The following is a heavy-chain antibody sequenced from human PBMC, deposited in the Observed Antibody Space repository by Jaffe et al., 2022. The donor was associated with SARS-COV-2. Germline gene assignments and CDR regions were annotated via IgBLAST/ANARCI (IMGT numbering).Heavy chain of an antibody. CDR2: INPSGGST. Sequence: QVQLVQSGAEVKKPGASVKVSCKASGYTFTSYYMHWVRQAPGQGLEWMGIINPSGGSTSYAQKLQGRVTMTRDTSTSTVYMELSSLRSEDTAVYYCARGTPWGCSSTSCYSPWFDPWGQGTLVTVSS. J-gene: IGHJ5*02. V-gene: IGHV1-46*04. CDR3: ARGTPWGCSSTSCYSPWFDP. CDR1: GYTFTSYY. D-gene: IGHD2-2*01.